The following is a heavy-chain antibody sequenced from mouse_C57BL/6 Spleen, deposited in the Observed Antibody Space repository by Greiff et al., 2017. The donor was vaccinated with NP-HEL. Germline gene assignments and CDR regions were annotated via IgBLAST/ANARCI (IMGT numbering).Heavy chain of an antibody. CDR3: ARQGTGAWYFDV. Sequence: EVMLVESGGDLVKPGGSLKLSCAASGFTFSSYGMSWVRQTPDKRLEWVATISSGGSYTYYPDSVKGRFTISRDNAKNTLYLQMGSLKSEDTAMYYCARQGTGAWYFDVGGTGTTVTVSS. J-gene: IGHJ1*03. D-gene: IGHD4-1*01. CDR2: ISSGGSYT. V-gene: IGHV5-6*02. CDR1: GFTFSSYG.